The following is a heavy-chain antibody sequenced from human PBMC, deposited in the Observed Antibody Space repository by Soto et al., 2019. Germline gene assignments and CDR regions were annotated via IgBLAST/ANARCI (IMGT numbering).Heavy chain of an antibody. D-gene: IGHD6-13*01. V-gene: IGHV3-48*01. J-gene: IGHJ4*02. Sequence: GGSRRLSCAASGFTFRNYGMNWVRQAPGKGLEWVSYIGLGSSTKYYADSVEGRFTISRDNAKNSLYLRMNSLRAEDTAVYYCARSVPYIAELATPYNFDYWGPGTLVTVSS. CDR1: GFTFRNYG. CDR2: IGLGSSTK. CDR3: ARSVPYIAELATPYNFDY.